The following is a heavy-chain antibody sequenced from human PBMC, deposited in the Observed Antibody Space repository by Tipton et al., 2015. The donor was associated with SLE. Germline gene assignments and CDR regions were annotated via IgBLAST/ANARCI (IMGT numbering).Heavy chain of an antibody. CDR3: ARGASSLLGPPFDS. CDR2: INHSGNT. J-gene: IGHJ4*02. Sequence: TLSLTCAVYGGSFSGYYWSWIRQPPGKGLERIVEINHSGNTNYNPSLKSRVTISVDTPKNQFSLKLSSVTAADTAVYYCARGASSLLGPPFDSWGQGTLVTVSS. D-gene: IGHD7-27*01. V-gene: IGHV4-34*01. CDR1: GGSFSGYY.